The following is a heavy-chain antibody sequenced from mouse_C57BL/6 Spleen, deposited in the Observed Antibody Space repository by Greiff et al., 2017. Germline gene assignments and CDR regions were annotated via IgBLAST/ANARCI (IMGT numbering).Heavy chain of an antibody. J-gene: IGHJ4*01. V-gene: IGHV1-42*01. CDR1: GYSFTGYY. Sequence: EVQLVESGPELVKPGASVKISCKASGYSFTGYYMNWVKQSPEKSLEWIGEINPSTGGTTYNQKFKAKATLTVDKSSSTAYMQLKSLTSEDSAVYYCARDGDLTDYYAMDYWGQGTSVTVSS. CDR3: ARDGDLTDYYAMDY. CDR2: INPSTGGT.